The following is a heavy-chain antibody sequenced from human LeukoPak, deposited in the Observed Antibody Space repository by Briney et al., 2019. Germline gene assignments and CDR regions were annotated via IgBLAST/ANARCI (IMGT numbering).Heavy chain of an antibody. D-gene: IGHD3-22*01. Sequence: SETLSLTCTVSGGSISSYYWSWIRQPPGKGLEWIGYIYYSGSTNYNPSLKSRATISVDTSKNQFSLKLSSVTAADTAVYYCARDVDYHIPDWFDPWGQGTLVTVSS. V-gene: IGHV4-59*01. CDR2: IYYSGST. J-gene: IGHJ5*02. CDR1: GGSISSYY. CDR3: ARDVDYHIPDWFDP.